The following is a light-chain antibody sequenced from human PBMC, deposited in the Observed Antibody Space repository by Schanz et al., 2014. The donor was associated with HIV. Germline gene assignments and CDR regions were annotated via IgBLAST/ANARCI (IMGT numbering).Light chain of an antibody. CDR3: QQYGSSPLT. CDR1: QSISIN. Sequence: EIVMTQSPATLSVSPGERVTLSCRASQSISINLAWYQQKSGQAPRLLIYGASSRATGTPARFSGSGSGTEFTLTISSLQSEDFAVYYCQQYGSSPLTFGGGTKVEIK. J-gene: IGKJ4*01. V-gene: IGKV3-15*01. CDR2: GAS.